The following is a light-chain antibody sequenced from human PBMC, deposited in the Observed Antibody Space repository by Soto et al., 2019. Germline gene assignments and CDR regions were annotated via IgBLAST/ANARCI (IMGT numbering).Light chain of an antibody. CDR1: SSDVGGYNY. J-gene: IGLJ1*01. CDR2: DVS. CDR3: SSYTSSRERV. Sequence: QSALTQPASVSGSPGQSITISCTGTSSDVGGYNYVSWYQQHPGKAPKLMIYDVSNRPSGVSNRFSGSKSGNTASLTISGLQAEDEDDYYCSSYTSSRERVFGTGTKLTLL. V-gene: IGLV2-14*01.